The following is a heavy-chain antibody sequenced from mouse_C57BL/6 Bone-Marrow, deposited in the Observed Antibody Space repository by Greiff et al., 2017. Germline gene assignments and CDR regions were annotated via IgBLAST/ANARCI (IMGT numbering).Heavy chain of an antibody. CDR1: GFTFSSYG. Sequence: DVLLLESGGDLVKPGGSLKLSCAASGFTFSSYGMSWVRQTPDKRLEWVGTISSGGSYTYYPDSVKGRFTISRDTATNTPYLQMSSLKSEDTAMYYCARRGSRYFDVWGTGTTVTGSS. J-gene: IGHJ1*03. CDR2: ISSGGSYT. CDR3: ARRGSRYFDV. V-gene: IGHV5-6*01.